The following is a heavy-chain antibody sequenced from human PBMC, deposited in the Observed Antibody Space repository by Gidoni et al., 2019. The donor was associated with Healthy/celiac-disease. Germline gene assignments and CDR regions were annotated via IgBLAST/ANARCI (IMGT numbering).Heavy chain of an antibody. V-gene: IGHV1-2*02. J-gene: IGHJ4*02. CDR2: INPNSGGT. Sequence: QVQLVQSGAEVKKPGASVQVSCKDSGYTFTGYYMHWVRQAPGQGLEWMRWINPNSGGTQNAQKFQGRVTMTRDTSISTAYMELSRLRSDDTAVYFCARDRGGYDLIDYWGQGTLVTVSS. CDR1: GYTFTGYY. CDR3: ARDRGGYDLIDY. D-gene: IGHD5-12*01.